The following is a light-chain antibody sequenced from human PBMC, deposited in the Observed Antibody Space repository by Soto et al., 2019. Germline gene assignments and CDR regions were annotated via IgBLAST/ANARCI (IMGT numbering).Light chain of an antibody. CDR2: MAS. Sequence: IQMTQSPFTLSASVRARVTIVCRASAILNKWLAWLQQDPGQAPKILISMASTLAKGVLSYFGGSGSATECTLTISSVQRIEAPTYDCQQYKAHRTFGPGTK. CDR3: QQYKAHRT. V-gene: IGKV1-5*03. J-gene: IGKJ1*01. CDR1: AILNKW.